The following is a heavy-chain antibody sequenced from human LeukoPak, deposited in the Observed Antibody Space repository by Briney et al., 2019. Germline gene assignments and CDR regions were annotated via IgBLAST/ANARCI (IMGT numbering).Heavy chain of an antibody. CDR2: IHYSGST. CDR1: GGSINNYY. CDR3: ARVSGSYWY. Sequence: PSETLSLTCTVSGGSINNYYWNWIRQPPGKGLEWIGYIHYSGSTNYNPSLKSRATISVDTSKNQFSLNLSSVTAADTAVYYCARVSGSYWYWGQGTLVTVSS. D-gene: IGHD1-26*01. V-gene: IGHV4-59*08. J-gene: IGHJ4*02.